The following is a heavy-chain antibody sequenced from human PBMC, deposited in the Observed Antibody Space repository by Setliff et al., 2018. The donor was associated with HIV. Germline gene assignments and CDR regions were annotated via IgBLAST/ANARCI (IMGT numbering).Heavy chain of an antibody. J-gene: IGHJ4*02. Sequence: SETLSLTCTVSGGSVSSGSYYWNWIRQPAGKGLAWIGYIYTSGSTNYNPSLKNRVTISVDTSKNQLFLKLSSVTAADTAFYYCARDYFGSLDYWGQGTLVTVSS. CDR2: IYTSGST. V-gene: IGHV4-61*09. CDR3: ARDYFGSLDY. CDR1: GGSVSSGSYY. D-gene: IGHD3-10*01.